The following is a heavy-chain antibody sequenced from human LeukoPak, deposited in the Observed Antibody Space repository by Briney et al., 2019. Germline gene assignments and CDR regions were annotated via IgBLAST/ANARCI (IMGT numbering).Heavy chain of an antibody. Sequence: GGSLRLSCAASGFTFSSYGMHWVRQAPGKGLEWVAVISYDGSNKDYADSVKGRFTISRDNSRNTLSLQMNSLRPEDTAVYYCAKDLLYYGPGTYYNAAEYFQFWGQGTQVTVSS. D-gene: IGHD3-10*01. V-gene: IGHV3-30*18. CDR3: AKDLLYYGPGTYYNAAEYFQF. CDR1: GFTFSSYG. CDR2: ISYDGSNK. J-gene: IGHJ1*01.